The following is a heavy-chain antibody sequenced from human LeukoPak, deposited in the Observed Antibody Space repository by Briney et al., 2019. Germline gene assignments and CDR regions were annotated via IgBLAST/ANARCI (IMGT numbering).Heavy chain of an antibody. V-gene: IGHV3-73*01. J-gene: IGHJ6*03. CDR2: IRSKANSYAT. Sequence: GGSLRLSCAASGFTFSGSAMHWVRQASGKGLEWVGRIRSKANSYATAYAASVKGRFTISRDDSKNTAYLQMNSLKTEDTAVYYCTRHGEVVVAAHYYYYYYMDVWGKGTTVTVSS. D-gene: IGHD2-15*01. CDR1: GFTFSGSA. CDR3: TRHGEVVVAAHYYYYYYMDV.